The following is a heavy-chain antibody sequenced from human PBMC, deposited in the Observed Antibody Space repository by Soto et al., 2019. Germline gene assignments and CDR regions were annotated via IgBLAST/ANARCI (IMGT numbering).Heavy chain of an antibody. CDR3: ARGDTPMITGMDSFDI. CDR1: GFTFSLYC. V-gene: IGHV3-7*01. Sequence: GSLRRSGAASGFTFSLYCMNWVRQAPWKGLEWVANIKQDGTEKNYVDSVKGRFTISRDNAKNSLYLQMDSLRAEDTAVYFCARGDTPMITGMDSFDIWGQGTLVTVSS. J-gene: IGHJ3*02. D-gene: IGHD5-18*01. CDR2: IKQDGTEK.